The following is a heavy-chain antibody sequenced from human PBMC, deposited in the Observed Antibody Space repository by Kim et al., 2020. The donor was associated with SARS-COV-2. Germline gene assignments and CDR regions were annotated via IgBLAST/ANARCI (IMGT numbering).Heavy chain of an antibody. V-gene: IGHV3-33*01. D-gene: IGHD4-17*01. CDR2: ICHDGSNK. J-gene: IGHJ5*02. CDR1: EFTFSDYA. CDR3: TTEAGYGVNSAAFGP. Sequence: GGSLRLSCAASEFTFSDYAIHWVRQAPGKGLEWMAMICHDGSNKYYTDSVKGRFTVSRDNSINTVFLQMNSLRAEDTAVYFCTTEAGYGVNSAAFGPWGQDILVSVSS.